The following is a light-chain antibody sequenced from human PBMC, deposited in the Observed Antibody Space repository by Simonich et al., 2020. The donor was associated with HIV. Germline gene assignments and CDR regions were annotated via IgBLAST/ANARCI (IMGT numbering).Light chain of an antibody. Sequence: DIQMTQSPSSLSASVGDSVTITCRASQGISNYLAWYQQKPGKVPQLLIYDAYTLQSGDPSRFSGSGSGTYFTLTISGLQPEDVATYYCQKYSRAPPLTFGGGTKVEIK. V-gene: IGKV1-27*01. CDR3: QKYSRAPPLT. CDR2: DAY. CDR1: QGISNY. J-gene: IGKJ4*01.